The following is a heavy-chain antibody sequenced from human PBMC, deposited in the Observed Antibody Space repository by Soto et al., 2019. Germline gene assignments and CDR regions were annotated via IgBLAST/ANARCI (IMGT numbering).Heavy chain of an antibody. CDR3: ARGVDYGDYEGKFDP. J-gene: IGHJ5*02. Sequence: SETLSLTCTVSGGSISSGGYYWSWIRQHPGKGLEWIGYIYYSGSTYYNPSLKSRVTISVDTSKNQFSLKLSSVTAADTAVYYCARGVDYGDYEGKFDPWGQGTLVTVSS. CDR2: IYYSGST. D-gene: IGHD4-17*01. V-gene: IGHV4-31*03. CDR1: GGSISSGGYY.